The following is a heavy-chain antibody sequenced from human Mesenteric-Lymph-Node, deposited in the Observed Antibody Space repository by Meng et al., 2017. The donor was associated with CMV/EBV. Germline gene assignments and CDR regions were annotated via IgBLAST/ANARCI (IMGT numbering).Heavy chain of an antibody. V-gene: IGHV3-30*02. Sequence: GESLKISCAASGFIFNTYAMHWVRQAPGKGLEWVATIWYDGNDIFYADSVQGRFTISRDNSKNTMYLQMNSLRAEDTAVYYCARGGTAMWQGFDYWGQGTLVTVSS. D-gene: IGHD5-18*01. CDR3: ARGGTAMWQGFDY. CDR1: GFIFNTYA. CDR2: IWYDGNDI. J-gene: IGHJ4*02.